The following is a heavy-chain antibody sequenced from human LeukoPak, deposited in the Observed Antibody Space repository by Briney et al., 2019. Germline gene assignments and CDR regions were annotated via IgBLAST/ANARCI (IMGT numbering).Heavy chain of an antibody. CDR1: GFTFNKYG. V-gene: IGHV3-30*04. D-gene: IGHD2-15*01. J-gene: IGHJ6*02. CDR2: ISYGGSDK. CDR3: ARDLVECGGGSCPTQGAYGMDV. Sequence: GGSLRLSCAASGFTFNKYGMHWVRQAPGKGLEWVAVISYGGSDKNYADSVKGRFTISRDNSENTLYLQMNSLRVEDTAVYYCARDLVECGGGSCPTQGAYGMDVWGQGTTVTISS.